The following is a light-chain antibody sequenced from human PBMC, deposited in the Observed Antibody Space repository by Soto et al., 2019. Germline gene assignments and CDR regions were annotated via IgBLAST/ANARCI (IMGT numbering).Light chain of an antibody. V-gene: IGKV3-20*01. CDR1: QSISSSY. J-gene: IGKJ5*01. CDR3: QHYHGWPIT. CDR2: GPS. Sequence: DIVLTQSPDTLSLSPGERATLSCRASQSISSSYLAWYQQKPGQAPRLLIYGPSSRATGIPDRFSGSGSGTEFTLTISSLQSEDFAVYYCQHYHGWPITFGQGTRLEI.